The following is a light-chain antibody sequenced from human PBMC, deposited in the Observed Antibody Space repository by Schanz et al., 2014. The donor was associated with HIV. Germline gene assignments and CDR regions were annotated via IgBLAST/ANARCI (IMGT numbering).Light chain of an antibody. CDR1: SSDVGAYNS. CDR2: DVS. V-gene: IGLV2-14*03. J-gene: IGLJ1*01. CDR3: SSYAGSYTLYV. Sequence: QSALTQPASVSGSPGQSITISCSGTSSDVGAYNSVSWYQQHPGKAPKLMISDVSIRPSGVSNRFSGSKSGNTASLTISGLQAEDETDYYCSSYAGSYTLYVFGTGTKLTVL.